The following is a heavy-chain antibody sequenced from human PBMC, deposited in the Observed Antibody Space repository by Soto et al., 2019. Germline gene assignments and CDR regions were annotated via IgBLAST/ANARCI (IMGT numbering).Heavy chain of an antibody. D-gene: IGHD1-1*01. CDR1: GGSFSGYQ. CDR2: INHSGTT. J-gene: IGHJ5*02. V-gene: IGHV4-34*01. Sequence: LSLTCGVYGGSFSGYQWNWIRQSPGQGLEWIGEINHSGTTKYNPSLESRINLSVDTSKKQFSLKMFSVTAADTAIYYCARGWRFDPWGQGTQATVSS. CDR3: ARGWRFDP.